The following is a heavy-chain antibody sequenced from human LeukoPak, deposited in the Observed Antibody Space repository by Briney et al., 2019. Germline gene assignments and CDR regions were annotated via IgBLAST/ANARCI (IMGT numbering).Heavy chain of an antibody. Sequence: GGSLRLSCAASGFTFSSYSMNWVRQAPGKGLEWVPYISSSGSTIYYADSVRGRFTISRDNAKSSLYLQMNSLRAEDTAVYYCAELGITMIGGVWGKGTTVTISS. V-gene: IGHV3-48*04. D-gene: IGHD3-10*02. CDR3: AELGITMIGGV. CDR1: GFTFSSYS. CDR2: ISSSGSTI. J-gene: IGHJ6*04.